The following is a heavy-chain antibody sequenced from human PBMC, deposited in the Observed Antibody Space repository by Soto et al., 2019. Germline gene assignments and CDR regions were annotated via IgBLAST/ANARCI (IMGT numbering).Heavy chain of an antibody. V-gene: IGHV3-23*01. Sequence: GGSLRLSCAASGFTFSSHAMTWVRQAPGKGLEWVSVIFETGTDAHXXDSXXXXXXXXXXXSXSMVYLQMNSLRAEDTALYYCAKEGGRTYDFDSWGQGTLVTVSS. CDR1: GFTFSSHA. D-gene: IGHD3-16*01. J-gene: IGHJ4*02. CDR2: IFETGTDA. CDR3: AKEGGRTYDFDS.